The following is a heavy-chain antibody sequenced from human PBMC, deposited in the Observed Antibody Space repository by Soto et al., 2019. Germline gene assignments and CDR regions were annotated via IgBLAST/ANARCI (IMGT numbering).Heavy chain of an antibody. CDR1: GFTFSSYA. CDR3: ARETYSSGWTPTFDY. Sequence: PGGSLRLSCAASGFTFSSYAMHWVRQAPGKGLEWVAVISYDGSNKYYADSVKGRFTISRDNSKNTLYLQMNSLRAEDTAVYYCARETYSSGWTPTFDYWGQGT. CDR2: ISYDGSNK. V-gene: IGHV3-30-3*01. D-gene: IGHD6-19*01. J-gene: IGHJ4*02.